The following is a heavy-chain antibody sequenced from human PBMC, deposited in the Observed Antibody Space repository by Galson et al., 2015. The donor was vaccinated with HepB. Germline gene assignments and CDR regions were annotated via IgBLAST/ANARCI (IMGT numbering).Heavy chain of an antibody. CDR1: GGTISSYG. CDR2: IIPIFGTA. Sequence: SVKVSCKASGGTISSYGISWVRQAPGQGLEWMGGIIPIFGTANNAQKLQGRVTITADEYTSTAYMELSSLRSEDTAVYYCARGRAYNYYMDVWGKGTTVTVSS. J-gene: IGHJ6*03. CDR3: ARGRAYNYYMDV. V-gene: IGHV1-69*13.